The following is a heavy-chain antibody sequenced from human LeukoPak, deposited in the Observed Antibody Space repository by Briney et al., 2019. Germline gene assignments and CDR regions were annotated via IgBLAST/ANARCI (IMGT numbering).Heavy chain of an antibody. D-gene: IGHD3-22*01. Sequence: SETLSLTCAVYGGSFSGYYWSWIRQPPGKGLEWIGEINHSGSTNYNPSLKSRVTISVDASKNQFSLKLSTVTAADTAVYYCSXXXXXHYXDSSGYKRAAFDIWGQGTMVTVSS. V-gene: IGHV4-34*01. CDR2: INHSGST. J-gene: IGHJ3*02. CDR3: SXXXXXHYXDSSGYKRAAFDI. CDR1: GGSFSGYY.